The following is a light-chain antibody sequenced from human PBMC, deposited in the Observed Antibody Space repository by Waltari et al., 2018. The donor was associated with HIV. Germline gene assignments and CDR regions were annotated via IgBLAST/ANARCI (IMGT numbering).Light chain of an antibody. CDR1: SSHIGAGYD. V-gene: IGLV1-40*01. J-gene: IGLJ3*02. CDR3: QSYDSSLSGSWV. Sequence: QSVLTQPPSVSGAPGQRVTFSCTGSSSHIGAGYDVYWYQQLPGTAPKLLIYGYNNRPSGVPDRFSGSKSGTSASLAITGLQAEDEADYYCQSYDSSLSGSWVFGGGTKLTVL. CDR2: GYN.